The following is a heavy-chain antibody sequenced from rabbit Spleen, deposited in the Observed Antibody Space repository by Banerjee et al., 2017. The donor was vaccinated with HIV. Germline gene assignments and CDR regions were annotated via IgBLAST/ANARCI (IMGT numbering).Heavy chain of an antibody. CDR3: ARGSAAMTMMITGYYFNL. CDR2: IYPDGSGST. J-gene: IGHJ4*01. D-gene: IGHD2-1*01. V-gene: IGHV1S45*01. Sequence: QEQLVESGGGLVKPGASLTLTCTASGVSFSSNHYMCWVRQAPGKGPEWIGCIYPDGSGSTAYANWAKGRFTISKASSATVTLQMTSLTAADTATYFCARGSAAMTMMITGYYFNLWGPGTLVTVS. CDR1: GVSFSSNHY.